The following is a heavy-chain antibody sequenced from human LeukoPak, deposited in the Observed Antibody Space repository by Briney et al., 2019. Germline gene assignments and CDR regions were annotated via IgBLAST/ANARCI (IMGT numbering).Heavy chain of an antibody. Sequence: GGSLSLSCAASGFTFSSYSMTWVRQAPGKGLEWVSYISLSSTTIYYADSVKGRFTISRDDAKSSLYLQMNSLRDEDTAVYYCARDISWGYCGGDCYSAFDIWGQGTMVTVSS. CDR3: ARDISWGYCGGDCYSAFDI. D-gene: IGHD2-21*02. V-gene: IGHV3-48*02. J-gene: IGHJ3*02. CDR1: GFTFSSYS. CDR2: ISLSSTTI.